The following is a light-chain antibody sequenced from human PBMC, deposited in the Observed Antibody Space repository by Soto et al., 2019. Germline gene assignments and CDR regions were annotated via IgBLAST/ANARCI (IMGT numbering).Light chain of an antibody. J-gene: IGKJ1*01. CDR2: GAS. V-gene: IGKV1-5*01. CDR3: QHHNSYSQT. CDR1: QSIRYY. Sequence: DIPLTQSPPTLSASVGDRVTITCRASQSIRYYLAWYQQMPGKAPKLLIYGASSLQSGVPSRFSGSGSGTEFTLTISSLQPDVFATYFCQHHNSYSQTFGQGTKVEIK.